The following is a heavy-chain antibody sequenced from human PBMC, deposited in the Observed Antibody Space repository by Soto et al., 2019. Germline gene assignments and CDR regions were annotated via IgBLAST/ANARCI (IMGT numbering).Heavy chain of an antibody. CDR3: AKGYSYGVLEPLGS. D-gene: IGHD5-18*01. J-gene: IGHJ5*02. V-gene: IGHV3-9*01. Sequence: GGSLRLSCAASGFTFDDYAMHWVRQAPGKGLEWVSGISWNSGIIDYADSVKGRLTISRDNAKNSLYLQMNSLRAEDTALYYCAKGYSYGVLEPLGSWVQGTLVTVSS. CDR2: ISWNSGII. CDR1: GFTFDDYA.